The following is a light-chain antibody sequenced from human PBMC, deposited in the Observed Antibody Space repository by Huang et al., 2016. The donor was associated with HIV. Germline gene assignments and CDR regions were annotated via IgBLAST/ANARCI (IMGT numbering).Light chain of an antibody. CDR1: QSVTS. J-gene: IGKJ5*01. CDR3: QQYNNWPSIT. CDR2: GAS. Sequence: EIVMTQSPATLSVSPGERATLACRASQSVTSLDWYQQKPGQTPRLLIYGASTRATGIPARFSGSGSGTDFTLTISSLQSEDFAVYYCQQYNNWPSITFGQGTRLEIK. V-gene: IGKV3-15*01.